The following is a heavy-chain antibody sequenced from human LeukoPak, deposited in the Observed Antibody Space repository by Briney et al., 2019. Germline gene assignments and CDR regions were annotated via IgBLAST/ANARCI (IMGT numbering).Heavy chain of an antibody. Sequence: GGSLRLSCAASGFTFSSYSMNWVRQAPGKGLEWVSSISSSSSYIYYADSVKGRFTISRDNVKNSLYLQMNSLRAEDTAVYYCARGPTDSGSYSDYWGQGTLVTVSS. CDR2: ISSSSSYI. CDR3: ARGPTDSGSYSDY. CDR1: GFTFSSYS. D-gene: IGHD1-26*01. V-gene: IGHV3-21*01. J-gene: IGHJ4*02.